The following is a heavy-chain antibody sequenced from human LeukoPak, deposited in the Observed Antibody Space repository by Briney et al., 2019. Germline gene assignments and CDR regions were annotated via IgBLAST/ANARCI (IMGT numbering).Heavy chain of an antibody. Sequence: GGSLRLSCAASGFSFDDYGLTWVRQAPGKGLEWVSGINWNGDSTDYADSVKGRFTISRDNAKNSLYLQMNSLRAEDTAVYYCARAELLWFGELSYYFDYWGQGTLVTVSS. V-gene: IGHV3-20*04. CDR1: GFSFDDYG. J-gene: IGHJ4*02. CDR2: INWNGDST. D-gene: IGHD3-10*01. CDR3: ARAELLWFGELSYYFDY.